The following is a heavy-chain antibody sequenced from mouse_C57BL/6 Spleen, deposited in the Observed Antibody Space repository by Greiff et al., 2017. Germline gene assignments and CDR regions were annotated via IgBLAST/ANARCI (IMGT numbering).Heavy chain of an antibody. Sequence: QVQLKQSGAELVRPGSSVKLSCKASGYTFTSYWMHWVKQRPIQGLEWIGNIDPSDSETHYNQKFKDKATLTVDKSSSTAYMQLSSLTSEDSAVYYCAREDNAWFAYWGQGTLVTVSA. J-gene: IGHJ3*01. CDR1: GYTFTSYW. V-gene: IGHV1-52*01. D-gene: IGHD1-3*01. CDR2: IDPSDSET. CDR3: AREDNAWFAY.